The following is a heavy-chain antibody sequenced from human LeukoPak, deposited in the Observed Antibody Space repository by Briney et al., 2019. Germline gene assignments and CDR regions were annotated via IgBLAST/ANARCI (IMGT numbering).Heavy chain of an antibody. CDR2: IIPVLGTT. V-gene: IGHV1-69*13. J-gene: IGHJ6*03. D-gene: IGHD3-10*01. Sequence: ASVKVSCKASGGTFSRYAISWVRQAPGHGLEWMGGIIPVLGTTNYAQTFQNKVTITADESTSTTYMELSSLTSEDTAVYYCATSGGDYYYYSLDVWGKGTPVTISS. CDR1: GGTFSRYA. CDR3: ATSGGDYYYYSLDV.